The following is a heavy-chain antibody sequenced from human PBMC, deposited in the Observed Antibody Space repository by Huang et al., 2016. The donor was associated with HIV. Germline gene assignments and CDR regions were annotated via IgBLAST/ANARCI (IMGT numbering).Heavy chain of an antibody. CDR1: GFTFDDYA. D-gene: IGHD3-16*01. Sequence: EIQLVESGGGSVEPGRSLRLSCVISGFTFDDYAMHWVRQVPGKGREVVSGINWNGGNLGDADSVKGRVTISRDNARNSLFLQLDSLRPEDTAFYYCTKAVIMRKFGGAFDYWGQGVPVIVSS. V-gene: IGHV3-9*01. CDR2: INWNGGNL. J-gene: IGHJ4*02. CDR3: TKAVIMRKFGGAFDY.